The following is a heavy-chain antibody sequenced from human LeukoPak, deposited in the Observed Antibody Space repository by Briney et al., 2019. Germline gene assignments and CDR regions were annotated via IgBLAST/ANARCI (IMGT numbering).Heavy chain of an antibody. CDR2: ISGGGSTI. CDR3: ARAAQYSSGN. V-gene: IGHV3-48*03. D-gene: IGHD6-19*01. J-gene: IGHJ4*02. CDR1: GFTVCSSA. Sequence: GGSLRVSCAAFGFTVCSSALDWVHQAPGKGLEWVSYISGGGSTIHYADSVKGRFTISRDNAKNSLYLQMNSLRAEDTAVYYCARAAQYSSGNWDLGTLVNVSS.